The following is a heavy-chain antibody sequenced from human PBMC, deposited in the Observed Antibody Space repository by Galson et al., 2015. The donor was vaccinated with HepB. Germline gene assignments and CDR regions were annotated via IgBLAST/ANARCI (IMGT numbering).Heavy chain of an antibody. J-gene: IGHJ4*02. D-gene: IGHD6-19*01. CDR1: GFTFSSYG. CDR3: AKDISRSVGFDY. Sequence: SLRLSCAASGFTFSSYGMHWVRQAPGKGLEWVAVISYDGSNKYYADSVKGRFTISRDNSKNTLYLQMNSLRAEDTAVYYCAKDISRSVGFDYWGQGTLVTVSS. CDR2: ISYDGSNK. V-gene: IGHV3-30*18.